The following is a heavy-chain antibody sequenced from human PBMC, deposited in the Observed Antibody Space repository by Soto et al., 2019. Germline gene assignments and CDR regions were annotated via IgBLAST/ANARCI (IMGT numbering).Heavy chain of an antibody. CDR1: GGTFSSYA. V-gene: IGHV1-69*13. Sequence: ASVKVSCKASGGTFSSYAISWVRQAPGQGLEWMGGIIPIFGTANYAQKFQGRVTITADESTSTAYMELSSLTDEDTAVYYCARAREPEYSSAIFFDIWGQGALVTVSS. D-gene: IGHD5-18*01. CDR3: ARAREPEYSSAIFFDI. CDR2: IIPIFGTA. J-gene: IGHJ4*02.